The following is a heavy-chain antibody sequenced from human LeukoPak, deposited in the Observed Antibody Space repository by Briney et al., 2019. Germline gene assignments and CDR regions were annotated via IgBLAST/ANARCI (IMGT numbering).Heavy chain of an antibody. Sequence: SETLSLTCAVYGGSFSGYYWSWIRQPPGKGLEWIGEINHSGSTNYNPSLKSRVTISVDTSKNQYSPKLSSVTAADTAVYYCAGLLRGYSGYTQGYYFDYWGQETLVTVSS. CDR1: GGSFSGYY. J-gene: IGHJ4*02. V-gene: IGHV4-34*01. CDR2: INHSGST. CDR3: AGLLRGYSGYTQGYYFDY. D-gene: IGHD5-12*01.